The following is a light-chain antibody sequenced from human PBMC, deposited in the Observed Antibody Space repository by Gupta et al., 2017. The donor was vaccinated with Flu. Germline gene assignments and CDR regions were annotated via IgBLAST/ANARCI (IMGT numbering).Light chain of an antibody. CDR3: QSSDTSDHWV. J-gene: IGLJ3*02. CDR1: SGGFASKY. V-gene: IGLV6-57*03. Sequence: NFLLTQPHSVSESPGKTITISCTRSSGGFASKYVQWYQQRPGSAPTTIIFEDNQRPSGVPDRFSGSIDRSSNSASLTISGLKTEDEADYYCQSSDTSDHWVFGGGTKLTVL. CDR2: EDN.